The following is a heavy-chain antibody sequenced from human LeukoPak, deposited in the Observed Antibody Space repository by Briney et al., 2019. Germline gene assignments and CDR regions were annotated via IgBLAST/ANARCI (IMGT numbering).Heavy chain of an antibody. CDR1: GFTFSSYG. Sequence: PGGSLRLSCAASGFTFSSYGMHWVRQAPGKGLEWVAVISYDGSNKHYADSVKGRFTISRDNSKNTLYLQMNSLRAEDTAVYYCANAHDYGDYAPPAPDYWGQGTLVTVSS. J-gene: IGHJ4*01. D-gene: IGHD4-17*01. CDR3: ANAHDYGDYAPPAPDY. V-gene: IGHV3-30*18. CDR2: ISYDGSNK.